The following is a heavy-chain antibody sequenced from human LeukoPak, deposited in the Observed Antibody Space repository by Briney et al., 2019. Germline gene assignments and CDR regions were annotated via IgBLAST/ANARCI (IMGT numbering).Heavy chain of an antibody. V-gene: IGHV1-3*01. D-gene: IGHD6-13*01. CDR2: INAGNGNT. Sequence: AASVKVSCKASGYTFTSYAMHWVRQAPGQRLEWMGWINAGNGNTKYSQKFQGRVTITRDTSASTAYMELSSLRSEDTVVYYCARSRGSSWYYWYFDYWGQGTLVTVSS. CDR3: ARSRGSSWYYWYFDY. J-gene: IGHJ4*02. CDR1: GYTFTSYA.